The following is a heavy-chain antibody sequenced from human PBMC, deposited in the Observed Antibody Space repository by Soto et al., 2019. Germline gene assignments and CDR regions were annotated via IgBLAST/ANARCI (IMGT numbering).Heavy chain of an antibody. J-gene: IGHJ4*02. CDR2: ISYDGSNK. CDR3: ASSEIFSSSWYFDY. Sequence: GGSLRLSCAASGFTFSSYAMHWVRQAPGKGLEWVAVISYDGSNKYYADSVKGRFTISRDNSKNTLYLQMNSLRAEDTAVYYCASSEIFSSSWYFDYWGQGTLVTVSS. D-gene: IGHD6-13*01. CDR1: GFTFSSYA. V-gene: IGHV3-30-3*01.